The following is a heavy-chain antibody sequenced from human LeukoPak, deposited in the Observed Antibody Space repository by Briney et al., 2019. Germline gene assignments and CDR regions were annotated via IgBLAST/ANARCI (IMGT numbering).Heavy chain of an antibody. CDR1: GFTFSSYN. CDR2: ISSSSSYI. Sequence: PGGSLRLSCAASGFTFSSYNMNWVRQAPGKGLEWVSSISSSSSYIYYADSVKGRFTISRDYAKNSLYLQMNSLRAEDTAVYYCARDKDIGFGELSALDYWGQGTLVTVSS. CDR3: ARDKDIGFGELSALDY. V-gene: IGHV3-21*01. D-gene: IGHD3-10*01. J-gene: IGHJ4*02.